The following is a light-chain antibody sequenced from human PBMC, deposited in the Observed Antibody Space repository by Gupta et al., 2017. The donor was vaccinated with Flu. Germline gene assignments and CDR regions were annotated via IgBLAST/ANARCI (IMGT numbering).Light chain of an antibody. CDR1: SSNIGSNN. CDR2: FND. J-gene: IGLJ3*02. CDR3: AAWDDSLNAWL. V-gene: IGLV1-44*01. Sequence: QAVLTQPPSASGTPGRRVTISCSGSSSNIGSNNVTWYQQLPGTAPNLLIYFNDQRPSGVPDRFSVSKSGTSASLAISGLQSEDEADYYCAAWDDSLNAWLFGGGTELTVL.